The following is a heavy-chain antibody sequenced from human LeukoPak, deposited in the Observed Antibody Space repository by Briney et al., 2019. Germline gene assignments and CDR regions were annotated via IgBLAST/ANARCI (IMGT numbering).Heavy chain of an antibody. CDR2: IYYSGST. Sequence: SETLSFTCSVSNGSISSYYWSWIRQPPGKGLEWIGYIYYSGSTNYNPSLKSRVTMSVDTSKNQFSLKLSSVTAADTAVYYCARHGVEEYYYYGMDVWGQGTTVTVAS. D-gene: IGHD3-3*01. V-gene: IGHV4-59*08. CDR3: ARHGVEEYYYYGMDV. CDR1: NGSISSYY. J-gene: IGHJ6*02.